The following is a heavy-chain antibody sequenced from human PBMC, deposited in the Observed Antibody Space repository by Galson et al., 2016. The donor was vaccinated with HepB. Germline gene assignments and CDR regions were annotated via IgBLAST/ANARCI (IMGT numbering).Heavy chain of an antibody. V-gene: IGHV3-15*01. Sequence: SLRLSCAASGFSVSNDWMHWVRQAPGKGLEWVGLLKRKSDGGTANYAAPLKGRFTISRDDSKNTLYLKMNSLMTEDTGVYYCWGDDYWGQGTLVTVSA. CDR2: LKRKSDGGTA. D-gene: IGHD2-21*02. CDR1: GFSVSNDW. CDR3: WGDDY. J-gene: IGHJ4*02.